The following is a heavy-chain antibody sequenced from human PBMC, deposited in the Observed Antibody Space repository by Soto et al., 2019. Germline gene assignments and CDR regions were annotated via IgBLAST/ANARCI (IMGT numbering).Heavy chain of an antibody. V-gene: IGHV1-2*04. J-gene: IGHJ4*02. CDR1: GYTFTGYY. CDR3: ARGPPSGITGTTLPPCDY. D-gene: IGHD1-20*01. Sequence: ASVKVSCKASGYTFTGYYMHWVRQAPGQGLEWMGWINPNSGGTNYAQKFQGWVTMIRDTSISTAYMELSRLRSDDTAVYYCARGPPSGITGTTLPPCDYWGQGTLVTVSS. CDR2: INPNSGGT.